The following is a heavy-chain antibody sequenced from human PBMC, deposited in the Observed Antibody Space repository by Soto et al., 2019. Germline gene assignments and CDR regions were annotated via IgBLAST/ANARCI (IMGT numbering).Heavy chain of an antibody. V-gene: IGHV3-23*01. J-gene: IGHJ4*02. D-gene: IGHD6-19*01. CDR1: GSTVRSYA. CDR3: AKEGEHSSGWANFDN. Sequence: GGSMTLSGAADGSTVRSYAMSWVRQAPGKKLEWVSATSGSGISTYYADSEKRRFTISRDNSKNKLYLKMSSVRAEDTAVYYCAKEGEHSSGWANFDNWGQGTLVRVS. CDR2: TSGSGIST.